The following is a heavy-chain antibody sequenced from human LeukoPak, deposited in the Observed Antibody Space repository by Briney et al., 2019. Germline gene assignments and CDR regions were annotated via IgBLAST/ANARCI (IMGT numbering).Heavy chain of an antibody. V-gene: IGHV4-59*12. CDR3: ARRYYGSGSYFAY. CDR1: GGSMSSYY. CDR2: IYYSGST. D-gene: IGHD3-10*01. J-gene: IGHJ4*02. Sequence: SETLSLTCTVSGGSMSSYYWSWIRQSPGKGLEWIGYIYYSGSTNYNPSLKSRVTISVDTSKNQFSLKLSSVTAADTAVYYCARRYYGSGSYFAYWGQGTLVTVSS.